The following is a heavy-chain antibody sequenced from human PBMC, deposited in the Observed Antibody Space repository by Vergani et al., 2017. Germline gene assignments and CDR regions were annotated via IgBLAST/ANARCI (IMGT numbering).Heavy chain of an antibody. CDR1: GFTVSSNY. Sequence: EVQLVESGGGLVQPGGSLRLSCAASGFTVSSNYMSWVRQAPGKGLEWVSVIYSGGSTYYADSVKGRFTISRHNSKNTLYLQMNSLRAEYTAVYYCARMITTQSHYYYYYGMDVWGQGP. CDR2: IYSGGST. D-gene: IGHD4-11*01. V-gene: IGHV3-53*04. J-gene: IGHJ6*02. CDR3: ARMITTQSHYYYYYGMDV.